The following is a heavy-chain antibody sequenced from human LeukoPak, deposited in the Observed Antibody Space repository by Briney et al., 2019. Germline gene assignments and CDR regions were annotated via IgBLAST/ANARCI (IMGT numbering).Heavy chain of an antibody. CDR3: ARDQADGSYGSHDAFDI. CDR2: ISYDGSNK. Sequence: PGRSLRLSCAASGFTFSSYAMHWVRQAPGKGLEWVAVISYDGSNKYYADSVKGRFTISRDNSKNTLYLQMNSLRAEDTAVYYCARDQADGSYGSHDAFDIWGQGTMVTVSS. D-gene: IGHD5-18*01. CDR1: GFTFSSYA. V-gene: IGHV3-30-3*01. J-gene: IGHJ3*02.